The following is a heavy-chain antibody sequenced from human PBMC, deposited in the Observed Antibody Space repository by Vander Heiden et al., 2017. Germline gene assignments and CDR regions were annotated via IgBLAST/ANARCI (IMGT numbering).Heavy chain of an antibody. V-gene: IGHV3-7*03. D-gene: IGHD3-3*01. CDR3: ARGGFYPDY. CDR1: GFTFSGPW. J-gene: IGHJ4*02. CDR2: VKQDGSEK. Sequence: EVQLVESGGGLVQPGASLRLSCAASGFTFSGPWMGWVRQAPGKGLEWVASVKQDGSEKYYVDSVKGRFTISRDNAKNSLSLQMNSLGAEDTAVYYCARGGFYPDYWGQGTLVTVSS.